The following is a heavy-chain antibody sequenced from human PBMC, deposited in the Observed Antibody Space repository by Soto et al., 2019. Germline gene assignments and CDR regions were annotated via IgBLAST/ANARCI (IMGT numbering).Heavy chain of an antibody. CDR1: GGSISDSNDH. J-gene: IGHJ5*02. CDR3: AREWNYHGEGWFDP. D-gene: IGHD1-7*01. Sequence: SETLSLTCTVSGGSISDSNDHWGWIRQSPGKGLEWIGSIDNSGSTYYNPSLKSRVTIFVDTSNNQFSLRLNSVTAADTAVYYCAREWNYHGEGWFDPWGQGTLVTVSS. CDR2: IDNSGST. V-gene: IGHV4-39*02.